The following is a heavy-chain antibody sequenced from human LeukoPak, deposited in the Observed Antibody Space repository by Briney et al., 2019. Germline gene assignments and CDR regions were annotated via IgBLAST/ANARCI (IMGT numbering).Heavy chain of an antibody. Sequence: SETLSLTCAVYGGSFSGYYWSWIRQPPGKGLEWIGEINHSGSTNYNPSLKSRVTISVDTSKNQFSLKLSSVTAADTAVYYCARGVYDILTGYYTDVWGQGTTVTVSS. D-gene: IGHD3-9*01. CDR1: GGSFSGYY. CDR3: ARGVYDILTGYYTDV. V-gene: IGHV4-34*01. J-gene: IGHJ6*02. CDR2: INHSGST.